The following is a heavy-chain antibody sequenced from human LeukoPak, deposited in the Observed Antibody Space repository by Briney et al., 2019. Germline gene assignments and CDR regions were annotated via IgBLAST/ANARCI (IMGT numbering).Heavy chain of an antibody. V-gene: IGHV4-4*02. Sequence: SETLSLTCAVSGGPISSTHWWSWVRQPPGKGLEWIGEIYHSEYTNHNPSLKSRVTVSIDKSKNQFSLKLSSVTAADTAVYYCARGYCTSNSCPTAFDYWGQGTLVIVSS. CDR3: ARGYCTSNSCPTAFDY. J-gene: IGHJ4*02. D-gene: IGHD2-2*01. CDR2: IYHSEYT. CDR1: GGPISSTHW.